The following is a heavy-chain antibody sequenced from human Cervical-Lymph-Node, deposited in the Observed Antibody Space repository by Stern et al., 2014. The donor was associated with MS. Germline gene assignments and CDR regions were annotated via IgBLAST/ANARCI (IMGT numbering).Heavy chain of an antibody. CDR1: GYTFTSYF. V-gene: IGHV1-46*01. Sequence: QLVQSGAEVGKPGASVKVSCKASGYTFTSYFMHWVRQAPGQGLEWMGIINPSRGSTTYAQKFQGRVTMTRDTSTSTVYMEMSSLRSEDTAVYYCARGTIGAADDYWGQGTLVTVSS. D-gene: IGHD6-13*01. J-gene: IGHJ4*02. CDR2: INPSRGST. CDR3: ARGTIGAADDY.